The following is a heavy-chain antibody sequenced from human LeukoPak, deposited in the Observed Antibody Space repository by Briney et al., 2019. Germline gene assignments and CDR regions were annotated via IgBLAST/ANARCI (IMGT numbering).Heavy chain of an antibody. V-gene: IGHV3-23*01. CDR2: ISGSGGST. CDR3: ARKLWHRNDC. D-gene: IGHD3-16*01. Sequence: PGGSLRLSCAASRFTFSSYAMTWVRQAPGKGLEWVSAISGSGGSTYYADSVKGRFTVSRDNFKNTLYLQMNSLRAEDTALYYCARKLWHRNDCWGQGTLVTVSS. J-gene: IGHJ4*02. CDR1: RFTFSSYA.